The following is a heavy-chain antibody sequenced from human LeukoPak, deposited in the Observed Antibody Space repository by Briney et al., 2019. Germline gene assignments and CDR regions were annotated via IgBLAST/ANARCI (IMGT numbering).Heavy chain of an antibody. CDR3: ARDLGPEDAFDI. CDR1: GYTFTSYY. V-gene: IGHV1-46*01. J-gene: IGHJ3*02. Sequence: ASVKVSCKASGYTFTSYYMHWVRQAPGQGLEWMGIINPSGGSTSYAQKFQGRVTITADESTSTAYMELSSLRSEDTAVYYCARDLGPEDAFDIWGQGTMVTVSS. CDR2: INPSGGST. D-gene: IGHD7-27*01.